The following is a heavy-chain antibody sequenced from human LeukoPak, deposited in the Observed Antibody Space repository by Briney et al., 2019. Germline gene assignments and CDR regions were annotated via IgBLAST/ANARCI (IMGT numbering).Heavy chain of an antibody. CDR2: IKQDGYEK. J-gene: IGHJ4*02. CDR3: ARDKIVGPTTLDY. V-gene: IGHV3-7*01. CDR1: GFTFSGYW. D-gene: IGHD1-26*01. Sequence: GGSLRLSCAASGFTFSGYWMSWVRQTPEKGLEWVANIKQDGYEKYYVDSVKGGFTISRDNAKNSLYLQMNSLRADDTAIYYCARDKIVGPTTLDYWGQGTLVTVSS.